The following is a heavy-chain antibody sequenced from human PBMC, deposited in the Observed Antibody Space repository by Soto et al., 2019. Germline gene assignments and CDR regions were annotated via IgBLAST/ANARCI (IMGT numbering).Heavy chain of an antibody. D-gene: IGHD2-2*01. V-gene: IGHV3-49*03. CDR3: TRGVVPAASFY. Sequence: GGSLRLSCTASGFTFGDYAMSWFRQAPGKGLEWVGFIRSKAYGGTTEYAASVKGGFTISRDDSKSIAYLQMNSLKTEDTAVYYCTRGVVPAASFYWGQGTLVTVSS. CDR1: GFTFGDYA. CDR2: IRSKAYGGTT. J-gene: IGHJ4*02.